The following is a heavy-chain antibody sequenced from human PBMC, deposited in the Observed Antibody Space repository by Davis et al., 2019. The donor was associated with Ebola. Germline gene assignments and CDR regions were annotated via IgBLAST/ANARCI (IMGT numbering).Heavy chain of an antibody. CDR3: AKDRGPWVAVAGVSIWDY. J-gene: IGHJ4*02. Sequence: PGGSLRLSCAASGFTFSSYGMHWVRQAPGKGLEWVAVISYDGSNKYYADSVKGRFTISRDNSKNTLYLQMNSLRAEDTAVYYCAKDRGPWVAVAGVSIWDYWGQGTLVTVSS. CDR1: GFTFSSYG. D-gene: IGHD6-19*01. CDR2: ISYDGSNK. V-gene: IGHV3-30*18.